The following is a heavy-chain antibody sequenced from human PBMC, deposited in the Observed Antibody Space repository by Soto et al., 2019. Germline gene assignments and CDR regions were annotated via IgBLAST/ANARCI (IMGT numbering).Heavy chain of an antibody. CDR2: ISRSSTGL. CDR3: ARAVTWGLDV. CDR1: GFTFSLYS. J-gene: IGHJ6*02. D-gene: IGHD3-10*01. Sequence: EVQLVESGGGLVQPGGSLRLSCAASGFTFSLYSMSWVRPAPGKGLEWVSYISRSSTGLHYADSVKGRFTISRDDATNSRHLQMNRLRDGDTAVYYCARAVTWGLDVWGQGTTVSISS. V-gene: IGHV3-48*02.